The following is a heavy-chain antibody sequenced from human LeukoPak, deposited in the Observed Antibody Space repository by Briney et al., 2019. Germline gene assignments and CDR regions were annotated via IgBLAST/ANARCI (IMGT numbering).Heavy chain of an antibody. CDR2: ISGSGGAGT. D-gene: IGHD1-26*01. Sequence: PGGSLRLSCAASGFTFSSYAMSWVRQAPGKGLEWVSTISGSGGAGTYYADSVEGRFTISRDNSKNTLYLPMNSLRAEDTAVYYCVKDRGGSPFYGMDVWGQGTTVTVSS. CDR1: GFTFSSYA. J-gene: IGHJ6*02. CDR3: VKDRGGSPFYGMDV. V-gene: IGHV3-23*01.